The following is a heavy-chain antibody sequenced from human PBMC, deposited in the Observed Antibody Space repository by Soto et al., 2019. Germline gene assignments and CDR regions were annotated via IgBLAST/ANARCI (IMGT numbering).Heavy chain of an antibody. V-gene: IGHV4-61*01. CDR3: ARSLVATLNNWFDP. D-gene: IGHD5-12*01. Sequence: SETQSLTCTVSGGSVSSGSDYWSWIRQPPGKGLEWIGYIYYSGSTNYNPSLKSRVTISVDTSKNQFSLKLSSVTAADTAVYYCARSLVATLNNWFDPWGQGTLVTVSS. CDR1: GGSVSSGSDY. J-gene: IGHJ5*02. CDR2: IYYSGST.